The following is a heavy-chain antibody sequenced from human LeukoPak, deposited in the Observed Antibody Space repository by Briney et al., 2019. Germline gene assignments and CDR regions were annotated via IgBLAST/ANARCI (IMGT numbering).Heavy chain of an antibody. CDR1: GGYISSYY. J-gene: IGHJ6*03. Sequence: PSETLSLTCTVSGGYISSYYWSWIQQPPGKGLEWIGYFYYSGGTNYNPSLKSRVTISVDTSKNQFSLKLTSVTAADTAVYYCARTKYGSGSYPGAKYYYYMDVWGKGTTVTISS. D-gene: IGHD3-10*01. V-gene: IGHV4-59*01. CDR3: ARTKYGSGSYPGAKYYYYMDV. CDR2: FYYSGGT.